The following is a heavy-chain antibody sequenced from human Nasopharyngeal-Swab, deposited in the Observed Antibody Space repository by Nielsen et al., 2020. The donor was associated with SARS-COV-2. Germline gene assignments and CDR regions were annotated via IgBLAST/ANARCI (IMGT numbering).Heavy chain of an antibody. D-gene: IGHD4-17*01. Sequence: GGSLRLSCAASGFSSSDYYMSWIRQAPGKGWEWVAYISSDRSIYTFYADSVKGRFTISRDTAKNSLSLQMDSLRVEETAVYFCARVEDNFGDYIDYWGQGTLVAVSS. CDR2: ISSDRSIYT. J-gene: IGHJ4*02. V-gene: IGHV3-11*06. CDR1: GFSSSDYY. CDR3: ARVEDNFGDYIDY.